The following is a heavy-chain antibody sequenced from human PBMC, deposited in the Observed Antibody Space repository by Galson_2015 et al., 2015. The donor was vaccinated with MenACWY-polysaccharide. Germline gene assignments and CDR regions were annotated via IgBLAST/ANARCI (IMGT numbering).Heavy chain of an antibody. CDR2: IYYSGET. Sequence: SETLSLTCSVSGGSITDSSYYWAWIRQPPGKGLEWMGSIYYSGETYYKPSLKSRVTISVDTSSDQFSLRLSSVSAADTAVYYCARHASGYYYYYGLDVWGQGTTVTVSS. CDR1: GGSITDSSYY. V-gene: IGHV4-39*01. D-gene: IGHD5-12*01. CDR3: ARHASGYYYYYGLDV. J-gene: IGHJ6*02.